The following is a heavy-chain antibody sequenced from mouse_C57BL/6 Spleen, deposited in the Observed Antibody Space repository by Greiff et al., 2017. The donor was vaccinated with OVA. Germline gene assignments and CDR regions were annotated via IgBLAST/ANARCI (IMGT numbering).Heavy chain of an antibody. J-gene: IGHJ3*01. Sequence: DVMLVESGGGLVKPGGSLKLSCAASGFTFSDYGMHWVRQAPEKGLEWVAYISSGSSTIYYADTVKGRFTISRDNAKNTLFLQMTSLRSEDAAMYYCARGAYDYDAAWFAYWGQGTLVTVSA. CDR1: GFTFSDYG. CDR3: ARGAYDYDAAWFAY. V-gene: IGHV5-17*01. D-gene: IGHD2-4*01. CDR2: ISSGSSTI.